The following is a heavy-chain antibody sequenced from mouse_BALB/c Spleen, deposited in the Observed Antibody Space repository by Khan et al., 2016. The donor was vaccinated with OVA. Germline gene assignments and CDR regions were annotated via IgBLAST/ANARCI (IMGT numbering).Heavy chain of an antibody. CDR2: ISYSGNT. J-gene: IGHJ3*01. V-gene: IGHV3-2*02. Sequence: DVKLVESGPGLVKPSQSLSLTCTVTGYSITSEYAWNWIRQFPGNKLEWMGYISYSGNTRYNPSLKSRISITRDTSKNQFFLQLNSVTTEDTATYYCARKDYYDYDPFPYWGQGTLVTVSA. CDR3: ARKDYYDYDPFPY. D-gene: IGHD2-4*01. CDR1: GYSITSEYA.